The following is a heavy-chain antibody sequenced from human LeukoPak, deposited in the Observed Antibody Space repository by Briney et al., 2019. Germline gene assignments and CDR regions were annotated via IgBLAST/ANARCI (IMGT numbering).Heavy chain of an antibody. V-gene: IGHV1-2*06. J-gene: IGHJ4*02. CDR1: GYTFTGYY. CDR2: INPNSGGT. Sequence: GASVKVSCKASGYTFTGYYMHWVRQAPGQGLEWMGRINPNSGGTNYAQKFQDRVTMTRDTSISTAYIELSRLRSDDTAVYYCARIAGYSSHFDYWGQGTLVTVSS. D-gene: IGHD5-18*01. CDR3: ARIAGYSSHFDY.